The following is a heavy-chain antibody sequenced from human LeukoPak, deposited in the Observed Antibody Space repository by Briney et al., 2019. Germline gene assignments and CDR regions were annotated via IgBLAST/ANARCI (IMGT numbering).Heavy chain of an antibody. CDR3: ARDHPDWAAVDY. Sequence: GGSLRLSCAASVFTFSSYAMHWVRQAPGKGLEWVAVISYDGSNKYYADSVKGRFTISRDNSKNTLYLQMNSLRAEDTAVYYCARDHPDWAAVDYWGQGTLVTVAS. V-gene: IGHV3-30-3*01. CDR1: VFTFSSYA. CDR2: ISYDGSNK. J-gene: IGHJ4*02. D-gene: IGHD6-13*01.